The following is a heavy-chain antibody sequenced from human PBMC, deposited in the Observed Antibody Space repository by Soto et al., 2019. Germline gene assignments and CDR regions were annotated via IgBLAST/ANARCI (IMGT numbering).Heavy chain of an antibody. V-gene: IGHV4-34*01. CDR3: ARKGYYDFWSGYSI. D-gene: IGHD3-3*01. Sequence: QVQLQQWGAGLLKPSETLSLTCAVYVGSFSGYYWSWIRQPPGKGLEWIGEINHSGSTNYNPSLKSRVTIAVDTSKNQFSLKLSSVTAADTAVYYCARKGYYDFWSGYSIWGQGTMVTVSS. CDR2: INHSGST. J-gene: IGHJ3*02. CDR1: VGSFSGYY.